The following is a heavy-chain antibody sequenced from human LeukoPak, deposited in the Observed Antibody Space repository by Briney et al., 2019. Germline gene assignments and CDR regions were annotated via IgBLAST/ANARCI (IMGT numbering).Heavy chain of an antibody. V-gene: IGHV3-30-3*01. Sequence: PGGSLRLPCAASGFTFSSYAMHWVRQAPGKGLEWVAVISYDGSNKYYADSVKGRFTISRDNPKNTLYLQMNSLRAEDTAVYYCSSTDRALFDYWGQGTLVTVSS. CDR2: ISYDGSNK. CDR3: SSTDRALFDY. D-gene: IGHD6-13*01. J-gene: IGHJ4*02. CDR1: GFTFSSYA.